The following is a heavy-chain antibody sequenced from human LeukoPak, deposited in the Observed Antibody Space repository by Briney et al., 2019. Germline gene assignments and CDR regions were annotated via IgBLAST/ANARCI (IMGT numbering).Heavy chain of an antibody. CDR2: INPSGGST. D-gene: IGHD3-22*01. CDR1: GYTFTSYY. J-gene: IGHJ4*02. V-gene: IGHV1-46*01. Sequence: ASVKVSCKASGYTFTSYYMHWVRQAPGQGLEWMGIINPSGGSTSYAQKFQGRVTMTRDMSTSTVYMELSGLRSEDTAVYCCARDLTPYYYDSSGYYGDFDYWGQGTLVTVSS. CDR3: ARDLTPYYYDSSGYYGDFDY.